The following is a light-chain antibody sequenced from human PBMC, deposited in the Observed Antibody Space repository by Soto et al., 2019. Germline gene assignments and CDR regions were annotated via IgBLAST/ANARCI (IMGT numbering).Light chain of an antibody. CDR1: GNVGSFKY. CDR2: EVT. CDR3: SSYSSTWV. Sequence: QSVLTQPASVSGSPGQSITISCTGIGNVGSFKYVSWYQHHPGKAPKLLIYEVTNRPSGVSNRFSGSKSANTASLTISGLQAEDEAHYYCSSYSSTWVFGGGTKLTVL. J-gene: IGLJ3*02. V-gene: IGLV2-14*01.